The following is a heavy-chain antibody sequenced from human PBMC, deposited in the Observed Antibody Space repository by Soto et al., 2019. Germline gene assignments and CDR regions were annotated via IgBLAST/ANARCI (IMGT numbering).Heavy chain of an antibody. J-gene: IGHJ4*02. CDR1: GGSISGHA. Sequence: SETLSLTCTVSGGSISGHAWIWVRQPAGRGLEWIGHIYPSGSTSYNPSLRSRVTMSLDTSNNQIFLNLTSVTAADTAVFYCVRGRSYSVYDFWGPGTLVTVSS. CDR2: IYPSGST. CDR3: VRGRSYSVYDF. D-gene: IGHD5-12*01. V-gene: IGHV4-4*07.